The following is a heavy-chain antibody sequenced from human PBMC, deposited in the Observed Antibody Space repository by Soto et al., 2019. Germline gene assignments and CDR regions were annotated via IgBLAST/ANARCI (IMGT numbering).Heavy chain of an antibody. Sequence: ASETLSLTCAVYGGSFSGYYWSWIRQPPGEGLEWIGYIYYSGSTNYNPSLKSRVTISVDTSKNQFSLKLSSVTAADTAVYYCARILGYCSGGSCLPEWFDPWGQGTLVTVSS. J-gene: IGHJ5*02. CDR3: ARILGYCSGGSCLPEWFDP. V-gene: IGHV4-59*01. CDR1: GGSFSGYY. D-gene: IGHD2-15*01. CDR2: IYYSGST.